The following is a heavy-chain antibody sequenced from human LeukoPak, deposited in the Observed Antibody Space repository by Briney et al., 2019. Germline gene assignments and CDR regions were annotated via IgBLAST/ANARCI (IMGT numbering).Heavy chain of an antibody. Sequence: GGSLRLSCAASGFTFSNAWMNWVRQAPGKGLEWVGRIKSKTDGGTTDYAAPVKGRFTVSRDDSKNTLYLQMNSLKTEDTAVYYCTTAYSSSWYDYYYYGMDVWGQGTTVTVSS. J-gene: IGHJ6*02. D-gene: IGHD6-13*01. CDR2: IKSKTDGGTT. CDR3: TTAYSSSWYDYYYYGMDV. V-gene: IGHV3-15*07. CDR1: GFTFSNAW.